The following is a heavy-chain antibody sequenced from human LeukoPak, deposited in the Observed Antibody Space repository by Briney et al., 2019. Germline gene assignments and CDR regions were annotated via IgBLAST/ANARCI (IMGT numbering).Heavy chain of an antibody. J-gene: IGHJ5*02. D-gene: IGHD2-8*01. CDR1: GGSISSYY. V-gene: IGHV4-59*01. Sequence: SETLSLTCTVSGGSISSYYWSWIRQPPGKGLEWIGYIYYSGSTSYNPSLKSRVTISVDTSKNQFSLKLSSVTAADTAVYYCAREGRGCTNGVCYLWFDPWGQGTLVTVSS. CDR2: IYYSGST. CDR3: AREGRGCTNGVCYLWFDP.